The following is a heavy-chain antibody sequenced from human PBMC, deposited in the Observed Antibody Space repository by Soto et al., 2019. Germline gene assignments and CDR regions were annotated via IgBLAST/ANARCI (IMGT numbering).Heavy chain of an antibody. CDR2: ISGSGGST. Sequence: GGSLRLSCAASGFTFSSYAMSWVRQAPGKGLEWVSAISGSGGSTYYADSVKGRFTISRDNSKNTLYLQMNSLGAEDTAVYYCAKDRGGGKAAPYYYYYMDVWGKGTTVTVSS. CDR1: GFTFSSYA. V-gene: IGHV3-23*01. J-gene: IGHJ6*03. D-gene: IGHD2-15*01. CDR3: AKDRGGGKAAPYYYYYMDV.